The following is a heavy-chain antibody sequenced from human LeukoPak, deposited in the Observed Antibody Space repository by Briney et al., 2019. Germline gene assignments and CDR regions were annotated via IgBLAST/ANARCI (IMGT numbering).Heavy chain of an antibody. V-gene: IGHV1-8*03. J-gene: IGHJ4*02. D-gene: IGHD6-6*01. Sequence: ASVKVSCKASGYTFTSYDINWVRQATGQGLEWMGWTNPNSGNTGYAQKFQGRVTITRNTSISTAYMELSSLRSEDTAVYYCARGSIAARLPTTYWGQGTLVTVSP. CDR3: ARGSIAARLPTTY. CDR2: TNPNSGNT. CDR1: GYTFTSYD.